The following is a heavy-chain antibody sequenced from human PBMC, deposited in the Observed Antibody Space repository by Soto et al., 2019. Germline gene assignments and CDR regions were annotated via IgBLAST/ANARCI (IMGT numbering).Heavy chain of an antibody. CDR3: ARARALSPFRGLEWLLTDNWFDP. V-gene: IGHV1-2*04. D-gene: IGHD3-3*01. Sequence: ASVKVSCKASGYTFTGYYMHWVLQAPGQGLEWMGWINPNSGGTNYAQKFQGWVTMTRDTSISTAYMELSRLRSDDTAVYYCARARALSPFRGLEWLLTDNWFDPWGQGTLVTVSS. CDR1: GYTFTGYY. CDR2: INPNSGGT. J-gene: IGHJ5*02.